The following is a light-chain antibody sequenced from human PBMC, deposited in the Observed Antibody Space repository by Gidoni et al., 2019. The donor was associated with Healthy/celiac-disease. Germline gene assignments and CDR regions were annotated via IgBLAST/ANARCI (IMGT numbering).Light chain of an antibody. J-gene: IGKJ2*01. V-gene: IGKV3-20*01. CDR3: QQYGSSPLT. CDR2: GAS. Sequence: EMVLTQYPGTLSLSPGERATLSCRSSQSVSSSYLDWYQQKPGQAPRLLIYGASSRATGIPDRFSGSGSGTDFTLTISRLEPAAFAVYYCQQYGSSPLTFGQGTKLEIK. CDR1: QSVSSSY.